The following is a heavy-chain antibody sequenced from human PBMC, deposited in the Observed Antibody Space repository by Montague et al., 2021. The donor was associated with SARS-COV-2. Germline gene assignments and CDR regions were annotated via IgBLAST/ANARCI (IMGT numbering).Heavy chain of an antibody. CDR3: ARLHYDNSYGMDV. Sequence: SETLSLTCTVSGGSICTYYWNWIRQFPGKGLEWIGYIDYSGSTNYNPSLQSRVIISVDRSKIQFSLKLNSVTAADTAIYYCARLHYDNSYGMDVWGQGTMVTVSS. J-gene: IGHJ6*02. D-gene: IGHD3-9*01. V-gene: IGHV4-59*01. CDR2: IDYSGST. CDR1: GGSICTYY.